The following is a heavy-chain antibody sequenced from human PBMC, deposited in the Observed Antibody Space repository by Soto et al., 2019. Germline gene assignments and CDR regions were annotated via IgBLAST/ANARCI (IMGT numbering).Heavy chain of an antibody. CDR2: INPSGGST. D-gene: IGHD3-22*01. CDR3: ARGYYDSSGYYAHAHDD. CDR1: GYTFTSYY. Sequence: ASVKVSCKASGYTFTSYYMHWVRQAPGQGLEWMGIINPSGGSTSYAQKFQGRVTMTRDTSTSTVYMELSSLRSEDTAVYYCARGYYDSSGYYAHAHDDWGQGTLVPVSS. J-gene: IGHJ4*02. V-gene: IGHV1-46*01.